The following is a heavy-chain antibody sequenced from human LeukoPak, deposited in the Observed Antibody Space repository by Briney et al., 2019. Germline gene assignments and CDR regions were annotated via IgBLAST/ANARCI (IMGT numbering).Heavy chain of an antibody. CDR1: GITLSNYG. J-gene: IGHJ4*02. V-gene: IGHV3-23*01. Sequence: GGSLRLSCAVSGITLSNYGMSWVRQAPGKGLEWVAGISDRGSRTNYADSVRGRFTISTDHPKNTLYLQMNSLRAEDTAVYFCAKRGVVIRVILVGFHKEAYYFDSWGQGALVTVSS. D-gene: IGHD3-22*01. CDR3: AKRGVVIRVILVGFHKEAYYFDS. CDR2: ISDRGSRT.